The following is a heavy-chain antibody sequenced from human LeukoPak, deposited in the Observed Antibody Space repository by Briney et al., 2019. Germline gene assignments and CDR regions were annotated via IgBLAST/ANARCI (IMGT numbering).Heavy chain of an antibody. CDR2: IYSGGST. CDR1: GFTLTNYA. V-gene: IGHV3-53*01. J-gene: IGHJ4*02. D-gene: IGHD5-24*01. CDR3: ARDRDLFD. Sequence: GGSLRLSCAASGFTLTNYAMSWVRQAPGKGLEWVSVIYSGGSTYYADSVKDRFTISRDNSKNTLYLQMNSLRAEDTAVYYCARDRDLFDWGQGTLVTVSS.